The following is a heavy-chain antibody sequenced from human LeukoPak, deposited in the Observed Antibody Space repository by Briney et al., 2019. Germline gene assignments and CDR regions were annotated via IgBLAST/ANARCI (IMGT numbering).Heavy chain of an antibody. Sequence: PSQTLSLTCTVSGSSISSGTYYWSWIRQPAGKGLEWIGRIYTGGSTNCNPSLKSRVTLSVDTSKNQFSLKLSSVTATDTAVYYCARDNSYCRSDICFYNWFDPWGQGTLVTVSS. V-gene: IGHV4-61*02. J-gene: IGHJ5*02. CDR2: IYTGGST. D-gene: IGHD2-21*02. CDR3: ARDNSYCRSDICFYNWFDP. CDR1: GSSISSGTYY.